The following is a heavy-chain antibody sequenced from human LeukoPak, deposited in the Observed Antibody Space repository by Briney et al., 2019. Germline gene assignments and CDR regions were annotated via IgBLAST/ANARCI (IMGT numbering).Heavy chain of an antibody. D-gene: IGHD2-21*01. V-gene: IGHV1-2*02. J-gene: IGHJ6*03. Sequence: ASVKVSCKASGYTFTSYAMNWVRQAPGQGLEWMGWISPNSGGTNYAQKFQGRVTMTRDTSISTAYMELSRLSSDDTAVYYCARGDSSRGYYYMDVWGKGTTVTVSS. CDR3: ARGDSSRGYYYMDV. CDR1: GYTFTSYA. CDR2: ISPNSGGT.